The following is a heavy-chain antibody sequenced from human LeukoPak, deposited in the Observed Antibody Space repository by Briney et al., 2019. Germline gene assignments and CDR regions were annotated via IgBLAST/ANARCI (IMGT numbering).Heavy chain of an antibody. Sequence: PGRSLRLSCAASGFTFSSYGMQWVRQAPGKGLEWGAVIWYDGSNKYYADSLKGRFTIPRDNAKNSLYLQMNSLRAEDTAVYYCARDEPRTAFYGDYLSSIDYWGQGTLVTVSS. CDR2: IWYDGSNK. J-gene: IGHJ4*02. V-gene: IGHV3-33*01. CDR3: ARDEPRTAFYGDYLSSIDY. D-gene: IGHD4-17*01. CDR1: GFTFSSYG.